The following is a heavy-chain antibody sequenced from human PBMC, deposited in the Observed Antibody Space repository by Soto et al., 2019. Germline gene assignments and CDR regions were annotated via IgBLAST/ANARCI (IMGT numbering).Heavy chain of an antibody. V-gene: IGHV3-23*01. CDR3: AKDKVVATTTPYYFDY. CDR1: GFTFSNYA. J-gene: IGHJ4*02. D-gene: IGHD1-26*01. CDR2: LSGSGDNT. Sequence: EVQLLESGGGLVQPGGSLRLSCAAFGFTFSNYAMSWVRQAPGKGLEWVSALSGSGDNTYYADSVKGRFTISRDSSKDTLFLQMNSLRAEDTAVYYCAKDKVVATTTPYYFDYWGQGTLVTVSS.